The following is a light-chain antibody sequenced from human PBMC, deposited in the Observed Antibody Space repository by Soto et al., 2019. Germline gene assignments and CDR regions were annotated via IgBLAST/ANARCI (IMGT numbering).Light chain of an antibody. V-gene: IGKV3-20*01. CDR2: GAS. CDR3: QQLHGYPIT. J-gene: IGKJ5*01. Sequence: IVSTQCPGTLSLSPGGRATLSCRASQSLDRGYLAWYQQRPGQTPRLLVYGASTRATGIPHRFSGIGSGTHFTLTISSLQPEDFATYYCQQLHGYPITFGQRTRLETK. CDR1: QSLDRGY.